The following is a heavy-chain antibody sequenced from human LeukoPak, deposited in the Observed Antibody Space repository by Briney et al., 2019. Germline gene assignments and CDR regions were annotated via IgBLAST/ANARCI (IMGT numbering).Heavy chain of an antibody. CDR2: INPNSGGT. D-gene: IGHD6-19*01. J-gene: IGHJ3*02. V-gene: IGHV1-2*02. Sequence: GASVKVSCKASGYTFTGYYMHWVRQAPGQGLEWTGWINPNSGGTNYAQKFLGRVTMTRDTSITTAYMELSRLRSDDTAVYYCARGGSGWFDAFDIWGQGTMVTVSS. CDR1: GYTFTGYY. CDR3: ARGGSGWFDAFDI.